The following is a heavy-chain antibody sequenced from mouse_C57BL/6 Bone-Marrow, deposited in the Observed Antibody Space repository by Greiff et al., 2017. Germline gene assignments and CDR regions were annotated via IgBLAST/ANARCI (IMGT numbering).Heavy chain of an antibody. D-gene: IGHD2-10*01. CDR1: GYTFTDYE. Sequence: VQLQQSGAELVRPGASVTLSCKASGYTFTDYEMHWVKQTPVHGLEWIGAIDPETGGTAYNQKFKGKAILTADKSSSTAYMELRSLTSEDSAVXYCTRPSYYPYFDYWGQGTTLTVSS. CDR2: IDPETGGT. V-gene: IGHV1-15*01. CDR3: TRPSYYPYFDY. J-gene: IGHJ2*01.